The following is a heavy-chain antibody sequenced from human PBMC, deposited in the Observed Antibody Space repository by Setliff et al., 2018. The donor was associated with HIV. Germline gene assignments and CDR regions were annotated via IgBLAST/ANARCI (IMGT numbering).Heavy chain of an antibody. D-gene: IGHD3-22*01. J-gene: IGHJ4*02. CDR3: ARGLSFYDPGGFDY. CDR2: IYTSGST. Sequence: SETLSLTCTVSGDSISNYYWSWVRQPPGKGLEWIGRIYTSGSTNYNPSLKSRVTISVDTSKNQFSLKLSSVTAADTAVYYCARGLSFYDPGGFDYWGQGTLVTVSS. CDR1: GDSISNYY. V-gene: IGHV4-4*08.